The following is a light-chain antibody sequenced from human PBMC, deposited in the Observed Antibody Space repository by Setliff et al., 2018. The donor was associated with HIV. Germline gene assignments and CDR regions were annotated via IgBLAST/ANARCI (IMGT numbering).Light chain of an antibody. Sequence: QSVLAQPASVSGSPGQSITISCTGTSYDIGYKNSVSWYQQLPGKAPKLMIYDVNKRPSGIPDRFSGSKSGNTASLTISGLQAADEADYYCCSYGGPSTFYVFGTGTKVTVL. J-gene: IGLJ1*01. CDR2: DVN. CDR3: CSYGGPSTFYV. CDR1: SYDIGYKNS. V-gene: IGLV2-11*01.